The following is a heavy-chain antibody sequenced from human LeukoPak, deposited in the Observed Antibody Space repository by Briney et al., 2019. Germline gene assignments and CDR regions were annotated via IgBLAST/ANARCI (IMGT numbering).Heavy chain of an antibody. V-gene: IGHV3-48*02. CDR1: GFTFSSYS. CDR2: ISSSSSTI. J-gene: IGHJ5*02. CDR3: ARKGDYDSSGYHNWFDL. D-gene: IGHD3-22*01. Sequence: GGSLRLSCAASGFTFSSYSMNWVRQAPGKGLEWVSYISSSSSTIYYADSVKGRFTISRDNAKNSLYLQVNSLRDEDTAVYYCARKGDYDSSGYHNWFDLWGQGTLVTVSS.